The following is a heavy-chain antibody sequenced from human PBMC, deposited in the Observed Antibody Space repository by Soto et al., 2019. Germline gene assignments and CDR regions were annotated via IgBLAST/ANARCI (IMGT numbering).Heavy chain of an antibody. J-gene: IGHJ4*01. V-gene: IGHV4-4*02. CDR2: IYHSGST. CDR3: VRDRDLYRDMFHADL. CDR1: GDSISSSKW. D-gene: IGHD3-10*02. Sequence: SETLSLTCAVSGDSISSSKWWSWVRQPPGKGLEWIGEIYHSGSTNYNPSLKSRVIISVDIAENSVILQMNSLRDEDSAVYFCVRDRDLYRDMFHADLWGQGTLVTVSS.